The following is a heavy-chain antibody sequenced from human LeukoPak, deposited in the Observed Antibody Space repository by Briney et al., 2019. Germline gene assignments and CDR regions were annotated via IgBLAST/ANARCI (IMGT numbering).Heavy chain of an antibody. CDR2: ISYDGSNK. Sequence: GRSLRLSCAASGFTFSTYGMHWVRQAPGKGLEWVAVISYDGSNKYYADSVKGRFTIPRDNSKNTLYLQMNSLRAEDTAVYYCAKGVVVAPDVTPFDYWGQGTLVTVSS. D-gene: IGHD2-2*01. V-gene: IGHV3-30*18. CDR3: AKGVVVAPDVTPFDY. J-gene: IGHJ4*02. CDR1: GFTFSTYG.